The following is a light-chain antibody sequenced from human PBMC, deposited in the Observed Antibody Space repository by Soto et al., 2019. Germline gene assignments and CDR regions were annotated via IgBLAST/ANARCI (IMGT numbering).Light chain of an antibody. CDR1: QSVGSH. Sequence: EIVLTQSPVTLSVSAGERATLTCRASQSVGSHLAWYQQRPRQAPRLLLYGAPYRATSIPPRISGSRAGTDFTPPISSLQSQDYAVYYCQQYDNCPPFTFGPGTKVDI. V-gene: IGKV3-15*01. CDR3: QQYDNCPPFT. CDR2: GAP. J-gene: IGKJ3*01.